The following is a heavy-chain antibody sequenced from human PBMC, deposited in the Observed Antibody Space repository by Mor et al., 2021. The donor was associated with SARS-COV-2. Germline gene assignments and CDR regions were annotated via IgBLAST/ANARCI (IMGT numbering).Heavy chain of an antibody. J-gene: IGHJ4*02. D-gene: IGHD3-16*01. CDR3: TRLDYAGDY. V-gene: IGHV3-73*01. Sequence: AYAASVKGRFTISRDDSKNTAYLQMNSLKTEDTAVYYCTRLDYAGDYWGQGTLVT.